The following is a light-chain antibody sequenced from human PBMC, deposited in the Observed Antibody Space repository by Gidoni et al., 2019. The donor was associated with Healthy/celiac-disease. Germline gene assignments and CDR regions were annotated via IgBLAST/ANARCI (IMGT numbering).Light chain of an antibody. Sequence: QSALTQPASVSGSPGQSNTLSCTGTSSDVGGYNYVYWYQQHPGKAPKLMIYDVSNRPSGVSIRFSGSKSGNTASLTISGLQAEDEADYYCSSYTSSSTSVVFGGGTKLTV. J-gene: IGLJ2*01. CDR1: SSDVGGYNY. CDR3: SSYTSSSTSVV. CDR2: DVS. V-gene: IGLV2-14*03.